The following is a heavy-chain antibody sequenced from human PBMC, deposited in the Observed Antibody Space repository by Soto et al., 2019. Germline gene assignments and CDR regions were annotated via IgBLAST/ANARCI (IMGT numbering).Heavy chain of an antibody. V-gene: IGHV1-18*04. CDR1: GCTFTSYG. CDR2: ISAYNGNT. Sequence: AAVKVSYKASGCTFTSYGLSWVRQAPGQELEWMGWISAYNGNTNYEQKLQGRVTMTTDTSTRTAYMERRSLRSDDTAEYYCGRDRGDDSGDYVAFDIWGQGTMVTVS. J-gene: IGHJ3*02. CDR3: GRDRGDDSGDYVAFDI. D-gene: IGHD4-17*01.